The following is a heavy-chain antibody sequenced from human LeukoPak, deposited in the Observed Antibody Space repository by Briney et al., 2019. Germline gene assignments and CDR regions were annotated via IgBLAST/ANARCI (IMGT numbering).Heavy chain of an antibody. Sequence: GASVKVSCKASGYTFTGYYMHWVRQARGQGLEWMGWINPNSGGTNYAQKFQGRVTMTRDTSISTAYMELSRLRSDDTAVYYCARDGITGTRHYYYGMDVWGQGTTVTVSS. V-gene: IGHV1-2*02. CDR1: GYTFTGYY. J-gene: IGHJ6*02. CDR3: ARDGITGTRHYYYGMDV. D-gene: IGHD1-20*01. CDR2: INPNSGGT.